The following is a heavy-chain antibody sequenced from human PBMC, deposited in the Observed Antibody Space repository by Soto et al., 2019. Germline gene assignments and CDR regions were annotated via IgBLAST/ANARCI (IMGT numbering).Heavy chain of an antibody. V-gene: IGHV1-24*01. CDR3: ARESSSSSLGWRAYGMDV. CDR2: FDPEDGET. CDR1: GYTLTELS. Sequence: ASVNVSCKVSGYTLTELSMHWVRQAPGKGLEWMGGFDPEDGETIYAQKFQGRVTMTEDTSTDTAYMELSSLRSEDTAVYYCARESSSSSLGWRAYGMDVWGQGTTVTVSS. J-gene: IGHJ6*02. D-gene: IGHD6-6*01.